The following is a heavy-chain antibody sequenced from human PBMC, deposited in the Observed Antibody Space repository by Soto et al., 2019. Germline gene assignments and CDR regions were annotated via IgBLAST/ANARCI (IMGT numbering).Heavy chain of an antibody. D-gene: IGHD3-10*01. CDR3: ARDGLGGVL. CDR1: GFTFSTYS. Sequence: EVQLVESGGGLVKPGGSLRLSCTASGFTFSTYSMNWVRQAPGKGLEWVSSITSRSSYTYYADSVKGRFTISRDNAKNSLYLQMNSLRAEDTAVYYCARDGLGGVLWGQGTLVTVSS. CDR2: ITSRSSYT. V-gene: IGHV3-21*01. J-gene: IGHJ4*02.